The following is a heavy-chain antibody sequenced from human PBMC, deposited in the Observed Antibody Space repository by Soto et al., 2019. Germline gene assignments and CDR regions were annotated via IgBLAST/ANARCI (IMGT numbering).Heavy chain of an antibody. CDR3: ARQGNGAEGFDY. D-gene: IGHD4-17*01. V-gene: IGHV5-51*01. Sequence: GESLKISCKGSGYYFPSYWIGWVRQMPGKGLEWMGIFYPGDSDTRYSPSFQGQVTISADRSISTAYLQWSSLKPSDTAMYYCARQGNGAEGFDYLGQGTLVTGSS. CDR1: GYYFPSYW. CDR2: FYPGDSDT. J-gene: IGHJ4*02.